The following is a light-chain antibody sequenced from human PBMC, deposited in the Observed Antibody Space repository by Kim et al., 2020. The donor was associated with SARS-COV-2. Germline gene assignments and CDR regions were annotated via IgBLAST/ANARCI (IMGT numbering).Light chain of an antibody. CDR1: SGSIASNY. CDR2: EDN. J-gene: IGLJ3*02. CDR3: QSYDSSNHEV. V-gene: IGLV6-57*04. Sequence: NFTLTQPHSVSESPGKTVTISCTRSSGSIASNYVQWYQQRPGSAPTTVIYEDNQRPSGVPDRFSGSIDSSSNSASLTISRLKTEDEADYYCQSYDSSNHEVFGGGTQLTVL.